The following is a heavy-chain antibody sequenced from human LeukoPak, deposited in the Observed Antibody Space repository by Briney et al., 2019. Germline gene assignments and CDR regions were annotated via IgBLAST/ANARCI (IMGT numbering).Heavy chain of an antibody. CDR1: GYSISSGYH. Sequence: PSETLSLTCTVSGYSISSGYHWGWIRQPPGKGLEWIGRIYTSGNTNYNPSLKSRVTISLDTSKNQFSLKLSSVTAADTAVYYCAGGVWFGSAFDIWGQGTMVTVSS. D-gene: IGHD3-10*01. CDR3: AGGVWFGSAFDI. V-gene: IGHV4-38-2*02. CDR2: IYTSGNT. J-gene: IGHJ3*02.